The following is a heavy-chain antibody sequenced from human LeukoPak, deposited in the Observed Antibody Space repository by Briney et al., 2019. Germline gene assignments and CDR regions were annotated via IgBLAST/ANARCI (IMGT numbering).Heavy chain of an antibody. CDR3: ARGLGDSSGYYFSDN. V-gene: IGHV1-69*13. D-gene: IGHD3-22*01. CDR2: IIPIFGTG. J-gene: IGHJ4*02. CDR1: GYTFTSYG. Sequence: GASVKVSCKASGYTFTSYGISWVRRAPGQGLEWMGGIIPIFGTGNYAQKFQGRVTITADEFTSTAYMELSSLTSEDTAVYYCARGLGDSSGYYFSDNWGQGTLVTVSS.